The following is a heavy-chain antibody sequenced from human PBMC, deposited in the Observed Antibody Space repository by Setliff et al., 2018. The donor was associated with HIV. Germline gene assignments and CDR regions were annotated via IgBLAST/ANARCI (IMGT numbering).Heavy chain of an antibody. Sequence: PGGSLRLSCAASGFTFSNYWMSWVRQAPGKGLERVANIKEDGSDKYYVDSVKGRFTISRDNAKNSLYLQMNGLRAEDTAVYYCARDDYVLYSYYYGMDVRGQGTTVTVSS. D-gene: IGHD4-17*01. J-gene: IGHJ6*02. CDR1: GFTFSNYW. CDR3: ARDDYVLYSYYYGMDV. V-gene: IGHV3-7*01. CDR2: IKEDGSDK.